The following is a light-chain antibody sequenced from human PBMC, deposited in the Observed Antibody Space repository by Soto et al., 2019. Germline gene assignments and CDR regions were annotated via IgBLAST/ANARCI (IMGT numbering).Light chain of an antibody. Sequence: EIVLTQSPGTLSLSPGETATLSCRASQSVAGSSLAWYQQKPGQAPRLLIYGASSRATGVPDRFGGRGSGTDFTLTISRLEPEDFAVYYCQQYVSSPPITFGQGTRLESK. V-gene: IGKV3-20*01. CDR3: QQYVSSPPIT. CDR2: GAS. CDR1: QSVAGSS. J-gene: IGKJ5*01.